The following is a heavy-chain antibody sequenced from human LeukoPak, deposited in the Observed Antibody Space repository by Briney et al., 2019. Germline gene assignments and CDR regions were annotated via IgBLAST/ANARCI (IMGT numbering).Heavy chain of an antibody. CDR3: AKDQADIVVVVASYYYYYYGMDV. J-gene: IGHJ6*04. V-gene: IGHV3-30*18. Sequence: GGSLRLSCAASGFTFSSYGMHWVRQAPGKGLEWVAVISYDGSNKYYADSVKGRFTTSRDNSKNTLYLQMNSLRAEDTAVYYCAKDQADIVVVVASYYYYYYGMDVWGKGTTVTVSS. CDR2: ISYDGSNK. D-gene: IGHD2-15*01. CDR1: GFTFSSYG.